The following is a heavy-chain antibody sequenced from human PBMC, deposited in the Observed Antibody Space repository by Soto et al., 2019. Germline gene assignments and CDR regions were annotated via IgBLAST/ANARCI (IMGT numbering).Heavy chain of an antibody. D-gene: IGHD3-10*01. CDR1: GFTFSSYG. J-gene: IGHJ4*02. Sequence: GGSVRLSCAASGFTFSSYGMHWVRQAPGKGLEWVAVISYDGSNKYYADSVKGRFTISRDNSKNTLYLQMNSLRAEDTAVYYCAKDRDYYGSGSSFDYWGQGTLVTVSS. V-gene: IGHV3-30*18. CDR2: ISYDGSNK. CDR3: AKDRDYYGSGSSFDY.